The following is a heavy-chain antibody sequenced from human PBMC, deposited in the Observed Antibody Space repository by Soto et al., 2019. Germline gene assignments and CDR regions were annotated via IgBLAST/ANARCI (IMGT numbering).Heavy chain of an antibody. V-gene: IGHV4-59*01. CDR2: MHSTGRA. J-gene: IGHJ4*02. CDR1: GASMNDYY. Sequence: PSETLSLTCSVSGASMNDYYGSWVRQPPGKGLEWIGYMHSTGRANSNSSLNSRVSISVDTSKNRFSLSLTSVTPADTAVYYCVRSGHSFEGGMWGRGILVTVSS. CDR3: VRSGHSFEGGM. D-gene: IGHD3-10*01.